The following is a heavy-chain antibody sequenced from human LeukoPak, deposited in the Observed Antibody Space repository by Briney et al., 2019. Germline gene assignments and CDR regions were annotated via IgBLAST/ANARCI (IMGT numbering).Heavy chain of an antibody. V-gene: IGHV3-74*01. CDR1: GFTFSSSW. CDR3: AGNRGDNYGYWEY. J-gene: IGHJ4*02. Sequence: GGSLRLSCAAPGFTFSSSWMHWVRQAPGEGLVWVSRIKGDGSSTTYADSVKGRFTISRDNAKNTLYLQMNSLRAEDTAVYYCAGNRGDNYGYWEYWGQGTLVTVSS. D-gene: IGHD5-18*01. CDR2: IKGDGSST.